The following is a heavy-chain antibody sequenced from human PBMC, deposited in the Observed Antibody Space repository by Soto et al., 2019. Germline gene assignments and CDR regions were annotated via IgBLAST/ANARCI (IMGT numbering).Heavy chain of an antibody. D-gene: IGHD3-22*01. J-gene: IGHJ4*02. V-gene: IGHV4-30-4*01. Sequence: SETLSLTCTVSGAFISSGDYYWSWIRQPPGKGLEWIGYIYYTGSTYYNPSLKSRLSISVDASKNQLSLELTSVTVADTAVLYCARVFDDSRGYYGALGLWGQETRVTVS. CDR1: GAFISSGDYY. CDR3: ARVFDDSRGYYGALGL. CDR2: IYYTGST.